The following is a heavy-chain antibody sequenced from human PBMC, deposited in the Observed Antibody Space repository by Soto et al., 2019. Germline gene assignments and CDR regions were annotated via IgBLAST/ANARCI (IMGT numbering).Heavy chain of an antibody. CDR1: EVTSGSHT. Sequence: VVSLRLSCAASEVTSGSHTMSWVRQAPGGGLEWGSSINDGGGDTNYADPVRGRFTISRDNSKSTLYLQMDSLKAEDTALYYCAKGNRQMSYFDSWGQGTLVTVSS. D-gene: IGHD1-1*01. CDR2: INDGGGDT. J-gene: IGHJ4*02. V-gene: IGHV3-23*01. CDR3: AKGNRQMSYFDS.